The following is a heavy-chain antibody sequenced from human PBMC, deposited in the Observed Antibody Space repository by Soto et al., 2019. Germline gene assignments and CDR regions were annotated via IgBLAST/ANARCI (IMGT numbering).Heavy chain of an antibody. J-gene: IGHJ5*02. CDR3: ARALPRSGRLQLSWFDP. CDR1: GYTFTSYG. V-gene: IGHV1-18*01. Sequence: ASVKVSCKASGYTFTSYGISWGRQAPGQGLEWMGWISAYNDNTNYAQKLQGRVTMTTDTSTSTAYMELRSLRSDDTAVYYCARALPRSGRLQLSWFDPWGQGTLVPVSS. CDR2: ISAYNDNT. D-gene: IGHD1-1*01.